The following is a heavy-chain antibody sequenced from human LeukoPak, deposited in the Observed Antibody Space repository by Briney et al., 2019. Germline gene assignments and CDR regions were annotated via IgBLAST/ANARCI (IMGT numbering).Heavy chain of an antibody. Sequence: PSETLSLTCTVSGGSITNYWWSWIRQPPGRGVEWIGYIYYSGSTTNYNPSLRGRATISVDASKNQFSLRLRSVTAADTAVYYCARVGDWNDLVYWGQGTLVSVSS. CDR2: IYYSGSTT. V-gene: IGHV4-59*01. CDR3: ARVGDWNDLVY. J-gene: IGHJ4*02. D-gene: IGHD1-1*01. CDR1: GGSITNYW.